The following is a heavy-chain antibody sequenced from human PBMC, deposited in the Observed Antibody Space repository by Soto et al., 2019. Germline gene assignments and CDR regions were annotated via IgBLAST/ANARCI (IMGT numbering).Heavy chain of an antibody. CDR2: FYDSGST. CDR1: GGSVSSGSFY. J-gene: IGHJ6*02. CDR3: AASAPPATNYYYAMDV. V-gene: IGHV4-61*01. D-gene: IGHD5-12*01. Sequence: ASETLSLTCTVSGGSVSSGSFYWSWIRRPPGKGLEWIGYFYDSGSTNYNPSLRSRVIMSVDTSKNQFSLKLSSVTAADTAVYYCAASAPPATNYYYAMDVWGQGTTVTVSS.